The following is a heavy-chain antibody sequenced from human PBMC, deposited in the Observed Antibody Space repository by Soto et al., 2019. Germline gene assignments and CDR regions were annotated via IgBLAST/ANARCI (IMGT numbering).Heavy chain of an antibody. CDR2: MGNDGITT. CDR3: AKEFQWELHAFDI. V-gene: IGHV3-30*02. J-gene: IGHJ3*02. Sequence: GGSLRLSCAASGFTFSTYGMHWVRQDPGKGLEWVAVMGNDGITTFYADSVKGRFTISRDNSKNTLLLQMNSLRADDTAVYYCAKEFQWELHAFDIWGQGTMVTVSS. D-gene: IGHD1-26*01. CDR1: GFTFSTYG.